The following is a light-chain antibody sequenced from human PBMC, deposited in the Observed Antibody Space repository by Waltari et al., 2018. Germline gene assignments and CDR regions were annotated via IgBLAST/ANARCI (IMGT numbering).Light chain of an antibody. J-gene: IGKJ1*01. V-gene: IGKV2D-29*02. CDR3: LQSTKDPWT. Sequence: DIVMTQTPLSLPVTPGEPASISCRSSQSPLHSNGNTYLHWYLQKPGQSPRLLIYKVTNRESGVPDRFSGSGSGTDFTLKISRVEPEDVGFYYCLQSTKDPWTFGQGTKVEIK. CDR1: QSPLHSNGNTY. CDR2: KVT.